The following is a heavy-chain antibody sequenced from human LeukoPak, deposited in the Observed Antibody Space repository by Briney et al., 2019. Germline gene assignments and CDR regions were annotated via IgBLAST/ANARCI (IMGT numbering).Heavy chain of an antibody. CDR2: INPSGGST. Sequence: ASVKVSCKASGYTFTSYYTHWVRQAPGQGLEWMGIINPSGGSTSYAQKFQGRVTMTRDTSTSTVYMELSSLRSEDTAVYYCAREHFIVVVTAGNWFDPWGQGTLVTVSS. CDR1: GYTFTSYY. V-gene: IGHV1-46*01. CDR3: AREHFIVVVTAGNWFDP. J-gene: IGHJ5*02. D-gene: IGHD2-21*02.